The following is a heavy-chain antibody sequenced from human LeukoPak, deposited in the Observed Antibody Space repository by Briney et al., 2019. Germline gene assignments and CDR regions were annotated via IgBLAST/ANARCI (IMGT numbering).Heavy chain of an antibody. CDR1: GFTFSTYS. J-gene: IGHJ3*02. V-gene: IGHV3-48*04. CDR2: ISRGGGTR. CDR3: ARDRGRRGITMRSDAFDI. D-gene: IGHD3-22*01. Sequence: PGGSLRLSCAASGFTFSTYSRNWFGKAPGKGREGVSSISRGGGTRFYADSVKGRFTISRDNAKNSLYLQMNSLRAEDTAVYYCARDRGRRGITMRSDAFDIWGQGTMVTVSS.